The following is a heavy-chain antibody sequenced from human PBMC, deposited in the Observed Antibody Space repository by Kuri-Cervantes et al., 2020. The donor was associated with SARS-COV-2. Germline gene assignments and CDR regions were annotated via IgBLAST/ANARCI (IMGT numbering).Heavy chain of an antibody. CDR3: ARRNMDV. V-gene: IGHV4-4*07. CDR2: IYTSGST. CDR1: GGSISSYY. Sequence: GSLRLSCTVSGGSISSYYWSWIRQPAGKGLEWIGRIYTSGSTNYNPSLKSRVTMSVDTSKNQFSLKLSSVTAADTAVYYYARRNMDVWGKGTTVTVSS. J-gene: IGHJ6*03.